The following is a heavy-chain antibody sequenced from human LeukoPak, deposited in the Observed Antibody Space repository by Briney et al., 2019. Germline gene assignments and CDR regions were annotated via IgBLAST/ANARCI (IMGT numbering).Heavy chain of an antibody. CDR2: ISGSGGST. V-gene: IGHV3-23*01. CDR1: GFTFSSYA. D-gene: IGHD6-19*01. CDR3: ASPWSSGWTGYFDY. Sequence: PGGSLRLSCAASGFTFSSYAMSWVRQAPGKGLEWVSAISGSGGSTYYADSVKGRFTTSRDNSKNTLYLQMNSLRAEDTAVYYCASPWSSGWTGYFDYWGQGTLVTVSS. J-gene: IGHJ4*02.